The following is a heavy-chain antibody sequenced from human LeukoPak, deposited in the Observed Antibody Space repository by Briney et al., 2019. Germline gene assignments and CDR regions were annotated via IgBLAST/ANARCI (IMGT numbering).Heavy chain of an antibody. D-gene: IGHD3-22*01. CDR3: ARGGPYYDSSRANDLNY. CDR2: IYSDGAT. CDR1: GFTVSNSY. J-gene: IGHJ4*02. V-gene: IGHV3-53*01. Sequence: AGGSLRLSCAASGFTVSNSYMSWVRQAPGKGLEWVSIIYSDGATYYADSVKGRFTISRDNSKNTLYLQMNSLRAEDTAVYYCARGGPYYDSSRANDLNYWGQGTLVTVSS.